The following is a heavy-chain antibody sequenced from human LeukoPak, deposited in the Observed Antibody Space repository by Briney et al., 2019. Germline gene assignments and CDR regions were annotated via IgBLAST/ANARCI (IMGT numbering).Heavy chain of an antibody. CDR1: GFTFSSYE. V-gene: IGHV3-23*01. Sequence: QPGGSLRLCCAASGFTFSSYEMNWVRQAPGKGLERVSAIRGSGGSTNYGDSVKGRFTISRDNSKNTLYLNMNSLRAEDTAVYYCAKDWESCSGGSCRTYGGLGYWGQGTLVTVSS. D-gene: IGHD2-15*01. J-gene: IGHJ4*02. CDR3: AKDWESCSGGSCRTYGGLGY. CDR2: IRGSGGST.